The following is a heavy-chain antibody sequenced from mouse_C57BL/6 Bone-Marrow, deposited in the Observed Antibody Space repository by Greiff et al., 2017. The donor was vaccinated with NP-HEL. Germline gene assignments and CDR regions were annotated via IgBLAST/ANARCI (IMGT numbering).Heavy chain of an antibody. CDR3: ARGVTTVLFDY. Sequence: QVQLQQPGAELVRPGSSVKLSCKASGYTFTSYWMHWVKQRPIQGLEWIGNIDPSDSETHYNQKFKDKATLTVDKSSSTAYMQLSSLTSEDSAVYYCARGVTTVLFDYWGQGTTLTVSS. CDR2: IDPSDSET. CDR1: GYTFTSYW. V-gene: IGHV1-52*01. J-gene: IGHJ2*01. D-gene: IGHD1-1*01.